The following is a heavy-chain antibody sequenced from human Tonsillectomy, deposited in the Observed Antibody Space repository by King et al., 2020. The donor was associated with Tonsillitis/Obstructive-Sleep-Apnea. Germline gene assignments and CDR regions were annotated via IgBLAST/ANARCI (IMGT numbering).Heavy chain of an antibody. D-gene: IGHD2-21*02. CDR3: AKAGVTSLTFDY. Sequence: VPLVESGGGVVQPGRSLRLSCAASGFTFSSYGMHWVRQAPGKGLEWVAVISYDGSNKYYAESVKGRFTISRDNSKNTLYLQMNSLRAEDTAVYYCAKAGVTSLTFDYWGQGTLVTVSS. CDR2: ISYDGSNK. V-gene: IGHV3-30*18. CDR1: GFTFSSYG. J-gene: IGHJ4*02.